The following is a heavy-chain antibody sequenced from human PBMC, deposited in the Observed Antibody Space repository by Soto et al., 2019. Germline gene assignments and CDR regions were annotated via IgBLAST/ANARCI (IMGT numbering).Heavy chain of an antibody. Sequence: EVQLLESGGGLVQPGGSLRLSCAASGFTFSSYAMSWVRQAPGKGLEWVSAISGSGGSTYYADSVKGRFTISRDNSKNTLYLQMNSLRAEDTAVYYCAKPEYDILTGYYLDGSPHHYMDVWGKGTTVTVSS. J-gene: IGHJ6*03. D-gene: IGHD3-9*01. CDR3: AKPEYDILTGYYLDGSPHHYMDV. CDR2: ISGSGGST. V-gene: IGHV3-23*01. CDR1: GFTFSSYA.